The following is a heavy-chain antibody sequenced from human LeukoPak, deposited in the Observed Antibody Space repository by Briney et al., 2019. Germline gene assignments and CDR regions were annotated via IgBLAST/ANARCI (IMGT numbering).Heavy chain of an antibody. J-gene: IGHJ3*02. D-gene: IGHD3-16*01. CDR2: VGHSGTT. CDR3: ARDLISSRAAFDT. Sequence: SETLSLTCAVYGGSLNDYLWSWIRQPPGQGLEWIGEVGHSGTTNYNPSLKSRVTISVDTSKNQFSLKLTSVTAADTAVYYCARDLISSRAAFDTWGQGTVVTVSS. CDR1: GGSLNDYL. V-gene: IGHV4-34*01.